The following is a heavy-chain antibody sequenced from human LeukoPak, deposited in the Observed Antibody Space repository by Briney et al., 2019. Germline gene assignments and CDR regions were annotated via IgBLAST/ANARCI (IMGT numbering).Heavy chain of an antibody. Sequence: PSGTLSLTCTVSGGSISSSSYYWGWIRQPPGKGLEWIGSIYYSGSTYYNPSLKSRVTISVDTSKNQFSLKLSSVTAADTAVYYCARVDDSSGYSFDYWGQGTLVTVSS. V-gene: IGHV4-39*01. CDR1: GGSISSSSYY. CDR3: ARVDDSSGYSFDY. D-gene: IGHD3-22*01. J-gene: IGHJ4*02. CDR2: IYYSGST.